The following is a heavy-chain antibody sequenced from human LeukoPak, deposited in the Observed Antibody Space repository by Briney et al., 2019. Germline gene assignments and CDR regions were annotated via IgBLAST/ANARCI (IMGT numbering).Heavy chain of an antibody. CDR2: IYHSGST. CDR1: GGSFSGYY. J-gene: IGHJ4*02. V-gene: IGHV4-34*01. CDR3: ARGDYDFWSGYHIPFDY. Sequence: SETLSLTCAVYGGSFSGYYWSWIRQPPGKGLEWIGEIYHSGSTNYNPSLKSRVTISVDTSKNQFSLKLSSVTAADTAVYYCARGDYDFWSGYHIPFDYWGQGTLVTVSS. D-gene: IGHD3-3*01.